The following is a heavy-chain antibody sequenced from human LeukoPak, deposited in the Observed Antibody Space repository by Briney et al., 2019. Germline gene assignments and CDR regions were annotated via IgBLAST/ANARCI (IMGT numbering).Heavy chain of an antibody. CDR3: AKAILPATILSFNDY. CDR2: ISGGGSST. Sequence: PGGSLRLSCAASGFTVSSNYMSWVRQAPGKGLEWVSTISGGGSSTYYADSVKGRFTISRDNSKNTLYLQMNSLRAEDTAIYYCAKAILPATILSFNDYWGQGTLVTVSS. J-gene: IGHJ4*02. D-gene: IGHD2-2*02. V-gene: IGHV3-23*01. CDR1: GFTVSSNY.